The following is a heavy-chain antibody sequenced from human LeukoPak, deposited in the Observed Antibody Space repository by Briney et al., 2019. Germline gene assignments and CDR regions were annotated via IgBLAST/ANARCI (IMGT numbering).Heavy chain of an antibody. V-gene: IGHV1-2*02. CDR2: INPNSGGT. D-gene: IGHD5-18*01. CDR1: GYTFTGYY. J-gene: IGHJ4*02. CDR3: ASASVDTTLVLFH. Sequence: ASVKVSCKASGYTFTGYYIHWVRQAPGQGLEWMGWINPNSGGTKYSQKFQGRVTMTRETSISTAYMELSRLRSDDTAVYYCASASVDTTLVLFHWGQGTQVTVSS.